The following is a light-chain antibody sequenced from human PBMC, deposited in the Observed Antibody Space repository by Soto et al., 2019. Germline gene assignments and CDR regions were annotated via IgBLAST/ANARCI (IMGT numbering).Light chain of an antibody. Sequence: DIQMTQSPSSLSASVGDRVTITCQASQDISNYLNWYQQKPGKAPKLLIYDASNLETGVPSGFSGSGSGTDFTFTISSLQPEDIATYYCQQYDNLPFTFGGGTKVEIK. V-gene: IGKV1-33*01. CDR3: QQYDNLPFT. J-gene: IGKJ4*01. CDR2: DAS. CDR1: QDISNY.